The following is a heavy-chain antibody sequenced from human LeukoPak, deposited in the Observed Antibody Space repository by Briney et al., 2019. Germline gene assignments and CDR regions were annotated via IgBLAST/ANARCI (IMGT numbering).Heavy chain of an antibody. CDR2: INPNGGST. V-gene: IGHV1-46*01. Sequence: ASVKVSCKASGYTFTRYLMHWVRQAAGQGLEWVGIINPNGGSTSYAQKFQGRVTMTRDTSTSTVYMELSSLRFADTAVYYCATANYGGNSYFAYWGQGTLVTVPS. D-gene: IGHD4-23*01. CDR3: ATANYGGNSYFAY. J-gene: IGHJ4*02. CDR1: GYTFTRYL.